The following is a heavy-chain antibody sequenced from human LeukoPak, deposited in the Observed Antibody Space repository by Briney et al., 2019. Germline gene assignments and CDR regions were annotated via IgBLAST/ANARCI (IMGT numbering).Heavy chain of an antibody. CDR3: ARGRYQLLGFDY. CDR2: MNPNSGNT. CDR1: GYTFTSYD. J-gene: IGHJ4*02. V-gene: IGHV1-8*01. Sequence: VASVKVSCKASGYTFTSYDINWVRQATGQGLEWMGWMNPNSGNTGYAQKFQGRVTMTRNTSISTVYVELSSLRSEDTAVYYCARGRYQLLGFDYWGQGTLVTVSS. D-gene: IGHD2-2*01.